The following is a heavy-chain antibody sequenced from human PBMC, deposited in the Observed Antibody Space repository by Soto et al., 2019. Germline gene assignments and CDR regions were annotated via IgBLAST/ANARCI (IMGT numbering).Heavy chain of an antibody. CDR1: GASFSGYY. Sequence: PSETLSLTCSVYGASFSGYYWSWIRQSPGKGLEWIGEIHHSGSTHYNPSLKSRLTFSIDESQSQFYVMLTSVTAADTALYFCARGHSTSGYDSWGQGSLVTVSS. V-gene: IGHV4-34*01. D-gene: IGHD6-6*01. CDR3: ARGHSTSGYDS. CDR2: IHHSGST. J-gene: IGHJ4*02.